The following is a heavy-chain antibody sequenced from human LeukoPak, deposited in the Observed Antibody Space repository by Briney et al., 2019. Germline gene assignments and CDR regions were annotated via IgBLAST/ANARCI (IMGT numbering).Heavy chain of an antibody. Sequence: GASVKVSCKASGGTFGSYAISWVRQAPGQGLEWMGGIIPIFGTANYAQKFQGRVTITADESTSTAYMELSSLRSEDTAVYYCARVLDYYDSSGYSYYYYYYMDVWGKGTTVTVSS. CDR3: ARVLDYYDSSGYSYYYYYYMDV. J-gene: IGHJ6*03. CDR2: IIPIFGTA. CDR1: GGTFGSYA. D-gene: IGHD3-22*01. V-gene: IGHV1-69*01.